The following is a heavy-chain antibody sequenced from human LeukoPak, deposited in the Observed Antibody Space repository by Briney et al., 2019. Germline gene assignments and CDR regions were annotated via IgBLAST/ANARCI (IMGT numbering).Heavy chain of an antibody. V-gene: IGHV3-30*04. D-gene: IGHD1-26*01. Sequence: GGSLRLSCAASGFTFSSYAMHWVRKAPGKGLEWVAVISYDGSNKYYADSVKGRFTISRDNSKNTLYLQMNSLRAEDTAVYCCARETGGDNYYYYGMDVWGKGTTVTVSS. J-gene: IGHJ6*04. CDR3: ARETGGDNYYYYGMDV. CDR1: GFTFSSYA. CDR2: ISYDGSNK.